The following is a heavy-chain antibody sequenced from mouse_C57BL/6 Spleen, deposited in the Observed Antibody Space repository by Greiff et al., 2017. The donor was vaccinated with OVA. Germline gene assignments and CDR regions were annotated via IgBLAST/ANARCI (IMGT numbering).Heavy chain of an antibody. J-gene: IGHJ2*01. CDR2: INPSTGGT. D-gene: IGHD4-1*01. CDR3: ARSGKKGFDY. CDR1: GYSFTGYY. V-gene: IGHV1-42*01. Sequence: VQLQQSGPELVKPGASVKISCKASGYSFTGYYMNWVKQSPEKSLEWIGEINPSTGGTTYNQKFKAKATLTVDKSSSTAYIQLKSLTSEDSAVYYCARSGKKGFDYWGQGTTLTVSS.